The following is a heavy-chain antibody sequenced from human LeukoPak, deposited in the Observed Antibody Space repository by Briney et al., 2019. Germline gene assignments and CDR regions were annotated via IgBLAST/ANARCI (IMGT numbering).Heavy chain of an antibody. CDR2: IYYSGST. Sequence: PAETLSLTCTVSGGSVSSGSYYWSWIRQPPGKGLEWIGYIYYSGSTNYNPSLKSRVTISVDTSKNQFSLKLSSVTAADTAVYYCARDRYYDSSGYSDDAFDIWGQGTMVTVYS. V-gene: IGHV4-61*01. CDR3: ARDRYYDSSGYSDDAFDI. D-gene: IGHD3-22*01. CDR1: GGSVSSGSYY. J-gene: IGHJ3*02.